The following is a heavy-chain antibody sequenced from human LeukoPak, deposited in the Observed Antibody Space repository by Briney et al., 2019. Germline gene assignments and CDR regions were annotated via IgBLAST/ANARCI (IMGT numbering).Heavy chain of an antibody. CDR1: GGSMSGDF. D-gene: IGHD3-22*01. V-gene: IGHV4-59*08. CDR2: IFHSGST. CDR3: ARLSNDGSGYRPDY. Sequence: KPSETLSLTCTVSGGSMSGDFWIWIRQPPGKGLEWIGHIFHSGSTNYNPSLKSRVTKSLYTSTNQFSLRLSSVTAADTAVYYCARLSNDGSGYRPDYWGQGTQVTVSS. J-gene: IGHJ4*02.